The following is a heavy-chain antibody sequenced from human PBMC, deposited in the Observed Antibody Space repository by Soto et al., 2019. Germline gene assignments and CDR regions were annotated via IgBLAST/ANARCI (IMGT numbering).Heavy chain of an antibody. Sequence: QVQLQQCGAGVLRPSETLSLTCAVYGESFSNHYWTWIRQSPGKGLEWVGEINYSGSTRYNWSLGSRVTISVDTSKNQFSLMVTSVTAEDTAVYYCARGVVYRDVGLAYGMDVWGQGSTVTVSS. CDR1: GESFSNHY. CDR3: ARGVVYRDVGLAYGMDV. CDR2: INYSGST. J-gene: IGHJ6*02. V-gene: IGHV4-34*01. D-gene: IGHD3-22*01.